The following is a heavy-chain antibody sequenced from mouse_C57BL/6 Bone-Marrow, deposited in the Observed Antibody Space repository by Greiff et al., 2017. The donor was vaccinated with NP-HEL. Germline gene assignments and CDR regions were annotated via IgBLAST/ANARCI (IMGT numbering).Heavy chain of an antibody. V-gene: IGHV1-18*01. CDR3: ARRGYGSSYAYAMDY. CDR1: GYTFTDYN. J-gene: IGHJ4*01. Sequence: VQLKQSGPELVKPGASVKIPCKASGYTFTDYNMDWVKQSHGKSLEWIGDINPNNGGTIYNQKFKGKATLTVDKSSSTAYMELRSLTSEDTAVYYCARRGYGSSYAYAMDYWGQGTSVTVSS. D-gene: IGHD1-1*01. CDR2: INPNNGGT.